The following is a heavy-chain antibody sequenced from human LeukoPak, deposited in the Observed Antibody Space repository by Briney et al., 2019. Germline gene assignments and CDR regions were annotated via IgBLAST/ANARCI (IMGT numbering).Heavy chain of an antibody. J-gene: IGHJ4*02. CDR2: IYTSGST. D-gene: IGHD2-15*01. CDR1: GGSISSSSYY. V-gene: IGHV4-61*02. Sequence: PSETLSLTCTVSGGSISSSSYYWSWIRQPAGKGLEWIGRIYTSGSTNYNPSLKSRVTISVDTSKNQFSLKLSSVTAADTAVYYCARGKGWWWYDPSFDYWGQGTLVTVSS. CDR3: ARGKGWWWYDPSFDY.